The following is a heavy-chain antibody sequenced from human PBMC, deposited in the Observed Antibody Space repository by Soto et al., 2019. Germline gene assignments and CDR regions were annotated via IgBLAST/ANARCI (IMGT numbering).Heavy chain of an antibody. CDR1: GYSFATTW. CDR2: IYPGDSEA. CDR3: ATHIMVMLGSGFEI. V-gene: IGHV5-51*01. D-gene: IGHD3-3*01. J-gene: IGHJ3*02. Sequence: GESLKISCKGSGYSFATTWIGWVRQMPGNGLEHMGLIYPGDSEAMYSPSLQGQVTISVDKSISTAYLQWCSLKASATAIYFCATHIMVMLGSGFEIWRQGTLVAFSS.